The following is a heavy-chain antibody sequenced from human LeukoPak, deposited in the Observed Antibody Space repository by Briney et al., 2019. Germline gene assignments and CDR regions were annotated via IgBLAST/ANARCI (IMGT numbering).Heavy chain of an antibody. D-gene: IGHD3-16*02. Sequence: GGSLRLSCAASGFTFSSYGMHWVRQAPGQGLEWMGGIIPIFGTANYAQKFQGRVTITADESTSTAYMELSSLRSEDTAVYYCATELGGSYVWGSYRYFDYWGQGTLVTVSS. CDR1: GFTFSSYG. CDR3: ATELGGSYVWGSYRYFDY. V-gene: IGHV1-69*01. CDR2: IIPIFGTA. J-gene: IGHJ4*02.